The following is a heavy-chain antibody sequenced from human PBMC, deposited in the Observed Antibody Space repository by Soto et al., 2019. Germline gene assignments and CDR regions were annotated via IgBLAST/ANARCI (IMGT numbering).Heavy chain of an antibody. CDR2: INHSGRT. Sequence: LRETLSLTCAVSGGSISRSDWWTWVRQTPGKGLEWIGEINHSGRTNYNPSLKSRVTISVDKSKSQFSLRLSSVSAADTAVYFCARDWDYYGMDVWGQGTTVTVSS. CDR1: GGSISRSDW. V-gene: IGHV4-4*01. J-gene: IGHJ6*02. CDR3: ARDWDYYGMDV. D-gene: IGHD7-27*01.